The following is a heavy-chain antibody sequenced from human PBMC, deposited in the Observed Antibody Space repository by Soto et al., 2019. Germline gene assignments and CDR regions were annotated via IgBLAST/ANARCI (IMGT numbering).Heavy chain of an antibody. Sequence: PGGSLRRTCEPSGFTFGNYGMGRVRHAPGQGQSWVSGISSSSRRTYYADSVRGRFTISRDNSKNTLYLQMDTLRADDTAVYYCAKSPSGSPLRNWFDPWGQGTLVTVAS. CDR2: ISSSSRRT. V-gene: IGHV3-23*01. D-gene: IGHD1-26*01. CDR3: AKSPSGSPLRNWFDP. J-gene: IGHJ5*02. CDR1: GFTFGNYG.